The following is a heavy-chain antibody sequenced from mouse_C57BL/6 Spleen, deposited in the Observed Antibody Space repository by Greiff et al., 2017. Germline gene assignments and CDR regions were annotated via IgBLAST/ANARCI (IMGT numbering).Heavy chain of an antibody. CDR2: IWSGGST. CDR1: GFSLTSYG. D-gene: IGHD1-1*01. J-gene: IGHJ1*03. Sequence: QVQLQQSGPGLVQPSQSLSITCTVSGFSLTSYGVHWVRQSPGKGLEWLGVIWSGGSTDYNAAFISRLSISKDNSKSQVFFKMNSLQADDTAIYYCAREIPDYYGSIYWYFDVWGTGTTVTVSS. V-gene: IGHV2-2*01. CDR3: AREIPDYYGSIYWYFDV.